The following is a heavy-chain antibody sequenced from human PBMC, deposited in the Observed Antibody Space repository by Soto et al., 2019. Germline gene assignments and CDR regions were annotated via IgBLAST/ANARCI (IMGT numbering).Heavy chain of an antibody. J-gene: IGHJ4*02. D-gene: IGHD2-8*02. V-gene: IGHV4-59*01. CDR2: AYFTGTT. CDR3: ARVEGLWHAERKYSTGH. CDR1: CGDXSGFY. Sequence: TSQTVSLTCTVSCGDXSGFYGTWIRQEPGKDLEWIGDAYFTGTTNYNPSLQSRVTISTDTSNNQFSLTLTSVTAADTAVYYCARVEGLWHAERKYSTGHWGQGTLVTVSS.